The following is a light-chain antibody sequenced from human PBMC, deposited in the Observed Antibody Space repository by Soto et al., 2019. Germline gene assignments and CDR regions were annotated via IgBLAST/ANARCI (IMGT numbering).Light chain of an antibody. V-gene: IGKV3-15*01. CDR1: QSVSSN. J-gene: IGKJ4*01. CDR3: QQYNNWPPPLT. CDR2: GAS. Sequence: EIVMTQSPATLSVSPGERATLSCRASQSVSSNLAWYQQKPGQAPRLLIYGASTRATGIPARFSGSGSGTAFTLTNSSLPSEDFAVYYCQQYNNWPPPLTFGGGTKVEIK.